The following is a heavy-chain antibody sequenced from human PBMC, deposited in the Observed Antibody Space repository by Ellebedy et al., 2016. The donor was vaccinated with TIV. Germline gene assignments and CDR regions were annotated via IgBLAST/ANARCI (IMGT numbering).Heavy chain of an antibody. CDR1: GFTFSSFT. CDR2: ISSSATYI. J-gene: IGHJ4*02. CDR3: ARPGASYSSSWYDFDC. V-gene: IGHV3-21*01. D-gene: IGHD6-13*01. Sequence: PGGSLRLSCAASGFTFSSFTMNWVRQAPGKGLEWVSSISSSATYIHNADSVKGRFTISRDNAKNSLYLQMNSLRVEDTAVYYFARPGASYSSSWYDFDCWGQGTLVTVSS.